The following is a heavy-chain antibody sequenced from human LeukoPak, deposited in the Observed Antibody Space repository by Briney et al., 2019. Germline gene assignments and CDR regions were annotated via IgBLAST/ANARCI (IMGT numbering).Heavy chain of an antibody. CDR3: ARGDRGEVYFDY. J-gene: IGHJ4*02. CDR2: IYHSGST. Sequence: SETLSLTCAVSGGSISSGGYSWSWIRQPPGKGLEWIGYIYHSGSTYYNPSLKSRVTISVDRSKNQFSLKLSSVTAADTAVYYCARGDRGEVYFDYWGQGTLVTVSS. CDR1: GGSISSGGYS. D-gene: IGHD3-10*01. V-gene: IGHV4-30-2*01.